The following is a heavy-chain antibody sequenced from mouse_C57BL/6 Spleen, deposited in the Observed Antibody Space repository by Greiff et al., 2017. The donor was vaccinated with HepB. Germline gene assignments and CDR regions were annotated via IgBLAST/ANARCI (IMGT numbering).Heavy chain of an antibody. CDR1: GYSITSGYY. Sequence: VQLKESGPGLVKPSQSLSLTCSVTGYSITSGYYWNWIRQFPGNKLEWMGYISYDGSNNYNPSLKNRISITRDTSKNQFFLKLNSVTTEDTATYYCARGWVTLDYWGQGTTLTVSS. CDR2: ISYDGSN. D-gene: IGHD2-2*01. J-gene: IGHJ2*01. V-gene: IGHV3-6*01. CDR3: ARGWVTLDY.